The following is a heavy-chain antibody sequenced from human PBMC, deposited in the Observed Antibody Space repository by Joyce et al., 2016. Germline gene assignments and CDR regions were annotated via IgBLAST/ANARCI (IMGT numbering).Heavy chain of an antibody. D-gene: IGHD6-13*01. V-gene: IGHV4-39*01. CDR3: ARQPGIAAAGPDY. CDR1: GGAISSSTYY. CDR2: SYYSGSS. Sequence: QRQLQESGPGLVKPSETLSLTCTVSGGAISSSTYYWGWIRQPPGKGLEWIGSSYYSGSSYYNPSLKSRVSISVDTSKNQFSLRLKSVTASDTAVYFCARQPGIAAAGPDYWGQGTLVTVSS. J-gene: IGHJ4*02.